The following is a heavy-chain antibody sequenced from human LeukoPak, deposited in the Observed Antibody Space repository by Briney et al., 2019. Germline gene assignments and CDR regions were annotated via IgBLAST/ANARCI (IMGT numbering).Heavy chain of an antibody. Sequence: GGSLRLSCAASGFIFTHHAIHWVRQGPGKGLEWLGVTSYDGKNIHYSASAKGRFTIFRDNSKNTVYLQVNNVRPEDTAIYFCARDEYNNGSGGWFDPWGLGTLVTVSS. D-gene: IGHD2-8*01. CDR2: TSYDGKNI. V-gene: IGHV3-30*01. CDR1: GFIFTHHA. CDR3: ARDEYNNGSGGWFDP. J-gene: IGHJ5*02.